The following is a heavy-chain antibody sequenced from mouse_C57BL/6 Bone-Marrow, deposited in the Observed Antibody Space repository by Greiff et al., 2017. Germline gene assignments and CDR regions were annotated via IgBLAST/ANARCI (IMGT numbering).Heavy chain of an antibody. CDR1: GYTFTDYY. Sequence: EVQLQQSGPELVKPGASVKISCKASGYTFTDYYMNWVKQSHGKSLEWIGDINPNNGGTSYNQKFKGKATLTVDKSSSTAYMELRSLTSEDSAVYYCARPGLSSYGYFDYWGQGTTLTVSS. J-gene: IGHJ2*01. CDR3: ARPGLSSYGYFDY. CDR2: INPNNGGT. D-gene: IGHD1-1*01. V-gene: IGHV1-26*01.